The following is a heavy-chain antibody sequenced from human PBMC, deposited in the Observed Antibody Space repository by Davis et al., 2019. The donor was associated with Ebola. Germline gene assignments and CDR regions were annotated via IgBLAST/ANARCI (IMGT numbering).Heavy chain of an antibody. D-gene: IGHD2-2*01. CDR3: ARGTHYAHDY. Sequence: GESLNISCAASGFTFSSNWMHWVRQAPGTGLVWVSRINSDGSITSYADSVKGRFTISRDNAKNTLYLQMNSLRDEDTAVYYCARGTHYAHDYWGQGTLVTVSS. J-gene: IGHJ4*02. CDR2: INSDGSIT. V-gene: IGHV3-74*01. CDR1: GFTFSSNW.